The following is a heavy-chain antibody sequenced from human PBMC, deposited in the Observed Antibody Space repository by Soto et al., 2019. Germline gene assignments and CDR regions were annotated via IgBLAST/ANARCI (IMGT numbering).Heavy chain of an antibody. CDR3: VKDESINWYSGHFRH. D-gene: IGHD6-13*01. V-gene: IGHV3-9*01. Sequence: GGSLRLSCAASGFTLDDYAMHWVRQVPGKGLEWVSGINWNSGSIGYADSVKGRFAISRDNAKNSLHLQMNSLRAEDTAFYYCVKDESINWYSGHFRHWGQGTLVTVSS. CDR2: INWNSGSI. CDR1: GFTLDDYA. J-gene: IGHJ1*01.